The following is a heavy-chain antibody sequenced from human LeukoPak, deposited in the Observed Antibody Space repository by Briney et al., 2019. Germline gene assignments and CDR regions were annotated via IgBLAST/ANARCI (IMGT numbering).Heavy chain of an antibody. Sequence: SETLPITCTVSAYSISSGYYWGWVRQTPGKGLEWIGCIYHSGTTYCNPSLKIRVTIAVDRSKNQFCLQLSSVPVADTAVYDGASIRRGRFGEPPLYYYCYMDVWGKETTVTVSS. D-gene: IGHD3-10*01. J-gene: IGHJ6*03. CDR1: AYSISSGYY. CDR3: ASIRRGRFGEPPLYYYCYMDV. V-gene: IGHV4-38-2*02. CDR2: IYHSGTT.